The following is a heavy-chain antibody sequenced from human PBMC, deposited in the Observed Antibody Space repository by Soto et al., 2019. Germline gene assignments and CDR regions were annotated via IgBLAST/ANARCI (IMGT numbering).Heavy chain of an antibody. CDR1: GYTFTSYY. V-gene: IGHV1-46*01. CDR2: ISPYSGST. Sequence: ASVKVSCKASGYTFTSYYMHWVRQAPGQGLEWMGRISPYSGSTSYAQKFQGRVTMTTDTSTSTAYMELRSLRSDDTAVYYCARRRMDVWGQGTTVTVSS. J-gene: IGHJ6*02. CDR3: ARRRMDV.